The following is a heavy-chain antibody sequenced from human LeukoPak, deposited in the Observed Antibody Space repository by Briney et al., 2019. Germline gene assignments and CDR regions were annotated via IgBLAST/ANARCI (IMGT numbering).Heavy chain of an antibody. D-gene: IGHD6-13*01. CDR2: IYYSGST. CDR3: ALTAGEISSAAAAGTFDY. J-gene: IGHJ4*02. CDR1: GGSNSSYY. V-gene: IGHV4-59*08. Sequence: SETLSLTCTVSGGSNSSYYWSWIRQPPGKGLEWIGYIYYSGSTNYNPSLKSRVTISVDTSKNQFSLKLSSVTAADTAVYYCALTAGEISSAAAAGTFDYWGQGTLVTVSS.